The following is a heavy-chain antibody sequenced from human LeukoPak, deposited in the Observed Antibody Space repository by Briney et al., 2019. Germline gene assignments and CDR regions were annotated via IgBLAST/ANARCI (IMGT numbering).Heavy chain of an antibody. CDR3: ARTSSESNVYALDV. CDR2: IYTRGNT. J-gene: IGHJ3*01. D-gene: IGHD2-8*01. CDR1: GGSIGSGNYY. Sequence: PSETLSLTCTVSGGSIGSGNYYWTWIRQPAGMGLECIGRIYTRGNTNYNPSLKSRVTISLDTSKNQFSLELTSVTAADTAVYFCARTSSESNVYALDVWGQGTMVTVSA. V-gene: IGHV4-61*02.